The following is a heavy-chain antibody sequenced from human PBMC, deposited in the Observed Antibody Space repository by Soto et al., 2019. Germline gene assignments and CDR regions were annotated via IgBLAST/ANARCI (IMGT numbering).Heavy chain of an antibody. CDR2: IYYSGST. Sequence: SETLSLTCAVSGGTISSGDYYWSWIRQHPGKGLEWIGYIYYSGSTNYNPSLKSRVTISVDTSKNQFSLKLSSVTAADTAVYYCARRYGASFDYWGQGTLVTVS. V-gene: IGHV4-61*08. CDR1: GGTISSGDYY. J-gene: IGHJ4*02. D-gene: IGHD4-17*01. CDR3: ARRYGASFDY.